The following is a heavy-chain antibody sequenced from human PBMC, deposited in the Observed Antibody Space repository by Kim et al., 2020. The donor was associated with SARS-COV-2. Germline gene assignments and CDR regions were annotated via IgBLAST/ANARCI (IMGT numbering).Heavy chain of an antibody. CDR3: ARSKYYFDY. Sequence: SETLSLTCTVSGGSISSSSYYWGWIRQPPGKGLEWIGSIYYSGSTYYNPSLKSRVTISVDTSKNQFSLKLSSVTAADTAVYYCARSKYYFDYWGQGTLVTVSS. V-gene: IGHV4-39*07. CDR1: GGSISSSSYY. CDR2: IYYSGST. J-gene: IGHJ4*02.